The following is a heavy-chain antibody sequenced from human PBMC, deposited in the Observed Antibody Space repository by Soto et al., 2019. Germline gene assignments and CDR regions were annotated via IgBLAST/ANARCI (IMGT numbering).Heavy chain of an antibody. Sequence: ASVKVSCKASGYTFTGYYMHWVRQASGQGVEWMGWINPNSGGTNYAQKFQGWVTMTRDTSISTAYMEVSRLRSDDTAVYYCARGLGVRRIFGVVTGRDAFDIWGQGTMVTVSS. CDR3: ARGLGVRRIFGVVTGRDAFDI. CDR1: GYTFTGYY. D-gene: IGHD3-3*02. V-gene: IGHV1-2*04. CDR2: INPNSGGT. J-gene: IGHJ3*02.